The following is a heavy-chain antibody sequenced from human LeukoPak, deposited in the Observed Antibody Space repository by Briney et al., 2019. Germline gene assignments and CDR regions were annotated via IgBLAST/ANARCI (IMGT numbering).Heavy chain of an antibody. Sequence: PSETLSLTCAVYGGSFSGYYWSWIRQPPGKGLEWIGEINHSGSTNYNPSLKSRVTISVDTSKNQFSLKLSSVTAADTAVYYCAREASSWYWFDPWGQGTLVTVSS. CDR2: INHSGST. V-gene: IGHV4-34*09. CDR1: GGSFSGYY. CDR3: AREASSWYWFDP. D-gene: IGHD6-13*01. J-gene: IGHJ5*02.